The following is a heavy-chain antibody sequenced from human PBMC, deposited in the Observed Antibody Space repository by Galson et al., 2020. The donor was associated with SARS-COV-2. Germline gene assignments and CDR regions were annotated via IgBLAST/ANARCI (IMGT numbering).Heavy chain of an antibody. J-gene: IGHJ3*02. CDR1: GGSFTEGY. CDR2: IDHHEIA. CDR3: ARDSRSGSFPDDFDI. Sequence: SQASETLSLTGAVLGGSFTEGYWAWIRQPPGKGLEWIGEIDHHEIAMYNPSLKGRLVLSVDTSKSQISLRLTSVTAADTAVYYCARDSRSGSFPDDFDIWGQGTVVTVSS. D-gene: IGHD3-10*01. V-gene: IGHV4-34*01.